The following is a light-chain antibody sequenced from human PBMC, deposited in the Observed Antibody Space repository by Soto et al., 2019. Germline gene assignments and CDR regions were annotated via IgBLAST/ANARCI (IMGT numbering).Light chain of an antibody. J-gene: IGLJ1*01. CDR1: SSDVGGYKY. Sequence: QSVLTQPASVSESPGQSITISCAGTSSDVGGYKYVSWYQQNPGKAPKLIIYEVSSRPSGVSNRFSGSKSGNTASLTISGLQAEDEADYYCSSYTSASTLYVFGSGTRSPS. CDR3: SSYTSASTLYV. CDR2: EVS. V-gene: IGLV2-14*01.